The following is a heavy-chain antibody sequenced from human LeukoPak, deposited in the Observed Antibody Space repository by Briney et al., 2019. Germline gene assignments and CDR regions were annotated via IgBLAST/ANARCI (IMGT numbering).Heavy chain of an antibody. Sequence: ASVKVSCKASGYTFTGYYMHWVRQAPGQGLEWMGWISAYNGNTNYAQKLQGRVTMTTDTSTSTAYMELRSLRSDDTAVYYCARDLTGKIVPPGYWGQGTLVTVSS. CDR3: ARDLTGKIVPPGY. J-gene: IGHJ4*02. CDR2: ISAYNGNT. D-gene: IGHD1-14*01. CDR1: GYTFTGYY. V-gene: IGHV1-18*04.